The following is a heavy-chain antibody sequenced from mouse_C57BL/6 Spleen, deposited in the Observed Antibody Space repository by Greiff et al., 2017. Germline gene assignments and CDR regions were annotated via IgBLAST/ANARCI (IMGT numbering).Heavy chain of an antibody. V-gene: IGHV1-55*01. CDR2: TYPGSGST. CDR1: GYTFTSYW. J-gene: IGHJ4*01. CDR3: ARYSDGYYDYAMDY. D-gene: IGHD2-3*01. Sequence: VQLQQSGAELVKPGASVKMSCKASGYTFTSYWITWVKQRPGQGLEWIGDTYPGSGSTNYNEKFKSKATLTVDTSSSTAYMQLSSLTSEDSAVYYCARYSDGYYDYAMDYWGQGTSVTVSS.